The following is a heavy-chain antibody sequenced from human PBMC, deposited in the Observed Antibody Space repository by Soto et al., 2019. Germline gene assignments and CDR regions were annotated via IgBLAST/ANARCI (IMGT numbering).Heavy chain of an antibody. CDR2: ISAYNGNT. CDR1: GYTFTSYG. J-gene: IGHJ3*02. CDR3: ASSYYYDSSGYYYSTDAFDI. D-gene: IGHD3-22*01. V-gene: IGHV1-18*01. Sequence: ASVKVSFKASGYTFTSYGISWVRQAPGQGLEWMGWISAYNGNTNYAQKLQGRVTMTTDTSTSTAYMELRSLRSDDTAVYYCASSYYYDSSGYYYSTDAFDIWGQGTMVTVSS.